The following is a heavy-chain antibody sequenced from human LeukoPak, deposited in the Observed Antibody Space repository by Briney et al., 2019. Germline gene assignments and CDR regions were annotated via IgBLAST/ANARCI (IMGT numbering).Heavy chain of an antibody. J-gene: IGHJ4*02. CDR3: AGDSRYSGYDYVDFDY. CDR2: ISSSSRTI. V-gene: IGHV3-48*01. D-gene: IGHD5-12*01. Sequence: GGSLRLSCAASGFTFTTYRMTWVRQAPGKGLEWVSYISSSSRTIYYADSVKGRFTISRDNAKNSLYLQMNSLRAEDTAVYYCAGDSRYSGYDYVDFDYWGQGTLVTVSS. CDR1: GFTFTTYR.